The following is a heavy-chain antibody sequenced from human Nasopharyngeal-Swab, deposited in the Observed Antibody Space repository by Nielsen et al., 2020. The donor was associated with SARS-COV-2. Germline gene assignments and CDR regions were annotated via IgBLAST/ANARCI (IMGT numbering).Heavy chain of an antibody. CDR2: ISSSSSYI. CDR3: ARADSYGYRGPFDY. J-gene: IGHJ4*02. Sequence: WIRQPPGKGLEWVSSISSSSSYIYYADSVKGRFTNSRDNAKNSLYLQMNSLRAEDTAVYYCARADSYGYRGPFDYWGQGTLVTVSS. V-gene: IGHV3-21*01. D-gene: IGHD5-18*01.